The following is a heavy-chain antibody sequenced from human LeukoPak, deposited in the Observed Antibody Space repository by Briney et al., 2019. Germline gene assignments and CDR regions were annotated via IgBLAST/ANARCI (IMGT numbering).Heavy chain of an antibody. Sequence: QPGGSLRLSCAASGFTFSSYGMHWVRQAPGKGLEWVAFIRYDGSNKYYADSVKGRFTISRDNSKNTLYLQMNSLRAEDTAVYYCAKEGIVVVPAAIGPSYYYYYMDAWGKGTTVTVSS. CDR1: GFTFSSYG. V-gene: IGHV3-30*02. D-gene: IGHD2-2*02. CDR2: IRYDGSNK. CDR3: AKEGIVVVPAAIGPSYYYYYMDA. J-gene: IGHJ6*03.